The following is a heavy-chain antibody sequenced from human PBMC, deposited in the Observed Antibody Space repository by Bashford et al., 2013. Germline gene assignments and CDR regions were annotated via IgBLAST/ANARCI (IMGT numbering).Heavy chain of an antibody. CDR2: IGTSGSV. V-gene: IGHV4-61*02. Sequence: SSETLSLTCTVSADSVRGGRYYWTWVRQPAGKGLEWIGRIGTSGSVNYNPSLKTRVTISVDTSKKQFSLRLTSVTAADTAVYYCAREDYSHFYYYALDVWGQGATVTVSS. D-gene: IGHD4-11*01. J-gene: IGHJ6*02. CDR3: AREDYSHFYYYALDV. CDR1: ADSVRGGRYY.